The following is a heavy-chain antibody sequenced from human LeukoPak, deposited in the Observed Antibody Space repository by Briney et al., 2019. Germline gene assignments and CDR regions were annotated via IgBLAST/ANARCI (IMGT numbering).Heavy chain of an antibody. Sequence: GGSLRLSCAASGFTFSDYYMSWIRQAPGKELEWVSYISSSGSTIYYADSVKGRFTISRDNAKNSLYLQMNSLRAEDTAVYYCARRDSSGYYLDYWGQGTLVTVSS. J-gene: IGHJ4*02. V-gene: IGHV3-11*04. D-gene: IGHD3-22*01. CDR3: ARRDSSGYYLDY. CDR1: GFTFSDYY. CDR2: ISSSGSTI.